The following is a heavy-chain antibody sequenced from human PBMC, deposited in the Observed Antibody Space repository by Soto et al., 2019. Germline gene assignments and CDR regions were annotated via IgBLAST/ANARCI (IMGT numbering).Heavy chain of an antibody. Sequence: PGGSLRLSCAASGFTFSSYAMSWVRQAPGKGLEWVSAISGSGGSTYYADSVKGRFTISRDNSKNTLYLQMNSLRAEDTAVYYCASDIVVVVAATVRAQDAFDIWGQGTMVTVSS. CDR1: GFTFSSYA. CDR3: ASDIVVVVAATVRAQDAFDI. CDR2: ISGSGGST. D-gene: IGHD2-15*01. J-gene: IGHJ3*02. V-gene: IGHV3-23*01.